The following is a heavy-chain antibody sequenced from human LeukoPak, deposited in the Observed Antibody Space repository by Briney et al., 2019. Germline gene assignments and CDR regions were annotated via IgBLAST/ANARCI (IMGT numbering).Heavy chain of an antibody. CDR1: GLTFNIFW. J-gene: IGHJ4*02. Sequence: GGSPRLSCAASGLTFNIFWMHWVRQAPGKGLVWVSLIKGDGSSTTYMDSVKGRFIISRDNAKNTLYLQMNSLRTEDTAVYYCATGHSYGYNYWGQGTLVTVSP. V-gene: IGHV3-74*01. CDR2: IKGDGSST. CDR3: ATGHSYGYNY. D-gene: IGHD5-18*01.